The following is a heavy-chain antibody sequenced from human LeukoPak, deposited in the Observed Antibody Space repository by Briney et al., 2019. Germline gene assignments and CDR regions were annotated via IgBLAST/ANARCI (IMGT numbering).Heavy chain of an antibody. CDR3: ARDLGSSGRAFDI. V-gene: IGHV3-21*01. Sequence: TGGSLRLSCAASGFTFSSYAMSWVRQAPGKGMEWVSSISSSSSYIYYADSVKGRFTISRDNAKNSLYLQMNSLRAEDTAVYYCARDLGSSGRAFDIWGQGTMVTVSS. J-gene: IGHJ3*02. CDR2: ISSSSSYI. CDR1: GFTFSSYA. D-gene: IGHD6-19*01.